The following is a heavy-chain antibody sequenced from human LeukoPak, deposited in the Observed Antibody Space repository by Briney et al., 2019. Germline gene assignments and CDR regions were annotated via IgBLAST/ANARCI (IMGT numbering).Heavy chain of an antibody. V-gene: IGHV3-23*01. CDR2: ISDSGGST. CDR3: AKEWTPGVWSSRKYYYYGMDV. CDR1: GFTFSSYA. J-gene: IGHJ6*02. Sequence: PGGSLRLSCAASGFTFSSYAMSWVRQAPGKGLEWVSAISDSGGSTYYADSVKGRFTISRANSKNTLYLQMNRLRAEDTAVYYCAKEWTPGVWSSRKYYYYGMDVWGQGTTVTVSS. D-gene: IGHD6-13*01.